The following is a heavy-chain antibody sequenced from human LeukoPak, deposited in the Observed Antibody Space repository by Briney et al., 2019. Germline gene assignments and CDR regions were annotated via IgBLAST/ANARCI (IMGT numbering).Heavy chain of an antibody. CDR1: GFTFDDYG. D-gene: IGHD3-22*01. J-gene: IGHJ4*02. CDR3: ARVSGLGSYYDSSGYPDY. CDR2: INWNGGST. V-gene: IGHV3-20*04. Sequence: GGSLRLSCAASGFTFDDYGMSWVRQAPGKGLEWVSGINWNGGSTGYADSVKGRFTISRDNAKNSLYLQMDSLRAEDTALYYCARVSGLGSYYDSSGYPDYWGQGTLVTVSS.